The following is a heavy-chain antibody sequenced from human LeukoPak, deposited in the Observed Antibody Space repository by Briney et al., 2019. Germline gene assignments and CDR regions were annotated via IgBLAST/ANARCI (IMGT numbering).Heavy chain of an antibody. Sequence: ASVKVSCKASGYTFTSDGISWVRQASGHGLEWMGWISAYNGNTHYAQKLQGRDTMTTDTSTSTAYMELRSLRSDDTAVYYCARAPRSSSAVDYYYYMDVWGKGTTVTVSS. CDR2: ISAYNGNT. CDR1: GYTFTSDG. CDR3: ARAPRSSSAVDYYYYMDV. V-gene: IGHV1-18*01. D-gene: IGHD6-6*01. J-gene: IGHJ6*03.